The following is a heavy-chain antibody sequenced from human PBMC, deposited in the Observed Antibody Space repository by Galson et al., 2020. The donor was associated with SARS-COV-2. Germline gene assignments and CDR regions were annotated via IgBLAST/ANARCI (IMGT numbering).Heavy chain of an antibody. J-gene: IGHJ3*02. CDR1: GFTVSSNY. Sequence: GGSLRLSCAASGFTVSSNYMSWVRQAPGKGLEWVSVIYSGGSTYYADSVKGRFTISRDNSKNTLYLQMNSLRAEDTAMYYCARDLDSRGRTDAFDIWGQGTMVTVSS. CDR2: IYSGGST. V-gene: IGHV3-66*02. D-gene: IGHD3-22*01. CDR3: ARDLDSRGRTDAFDI.